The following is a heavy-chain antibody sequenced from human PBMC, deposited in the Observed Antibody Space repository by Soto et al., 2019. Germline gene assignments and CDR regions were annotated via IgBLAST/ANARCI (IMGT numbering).Heavy chain of an antibody. CDR1: GGSISSGDYY. CDR3: ARTRSMVRGERMVNLNFDY. CDR2: IYHSGST. Sequence: PSETLSLTCTVSGGSISSGDYYWSWVRQPPGKGLEWIGEIYHSGSTNYNPSLKSRVTISVDKSKNQFSLKLSSVTAADTAVYYCARTRSMVRGERMVNLNFDYWGQGTLVTVSS. J-gene: IGHJ4*02. D-gene: IGHD3-10*01. V-gene: IGHV4-4*02.